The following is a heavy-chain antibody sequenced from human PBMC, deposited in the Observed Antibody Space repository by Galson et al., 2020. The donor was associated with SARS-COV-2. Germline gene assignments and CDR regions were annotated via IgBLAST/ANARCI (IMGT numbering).Heavy chain of an antibody. J-gene: IGHJ4*02. CDR1: GFSFSSHY. D-gene: IGHD1-1*01. V-gene: IGHV3-74*01. CDR2: INGDGSQT. Sequence: TGGSLRLSCAASGFSFSSHYMHWVRQAPGKGLECVSVINGDGSQTDYADSVKGRFTIFRDNARNTLYLQMNSLGAEDMALYYCVRGTTNWKGLDFWGQGTLVTVSS. CDR3: VRGTTNWKGLDF.